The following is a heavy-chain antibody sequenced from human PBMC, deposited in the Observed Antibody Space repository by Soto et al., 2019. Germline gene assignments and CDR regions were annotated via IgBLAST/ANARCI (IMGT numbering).Heavy chain of an antibody. D-gene: IGHD5-18*01. CDR1: GFSFENYG. J-gene: IGHJ4*02. CDR3: VRGNGYTYGPFDN. CDR2: IWFNGSER. V-gene: IGHV3-33*01. Sequence: QEQLVESGGGVVQPGRSLRLSCAASGFSFENYGMHWVRQAPGKGLEWVAAIWFNGSERKYGDSVKGRFTISRDNSKNTVFLQMSSLSAEDTAVYYCVRGNGYTYGPFDNWGQGTLVTVSS.